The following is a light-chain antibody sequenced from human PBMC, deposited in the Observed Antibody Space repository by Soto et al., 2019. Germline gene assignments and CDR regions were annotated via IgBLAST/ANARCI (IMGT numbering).Light chain of an antibody. Sequence: EILLTQSPGTLSLSPGERATLSCRASQSVINNYLAWYQQKPGQAPRLLIYDGSSRVTGIPDRFSGSGSGTDFTLTISKLEPEDFAVYYCQPYGGSVLVTFGGGTKVEI. CDR2: DGS. CDR1: QSVINNY. CDR3: QPYGGSVLVT. V-gene: IGKV3-20*01. J-gene: IGKJ4*01.